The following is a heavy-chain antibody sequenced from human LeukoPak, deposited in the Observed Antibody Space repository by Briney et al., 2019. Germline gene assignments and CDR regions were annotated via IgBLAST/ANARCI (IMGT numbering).Heavy chain of an antibody. CDR3: ARANFLYCSSTTCLFDY. V-gene: IGHV1-2*02. J-gene: IGHJ4*02. Sequence: SVKVSCRASGYTFTDYYMHWVRQAPGQGFEWMGWINPNDGDTNYAQKFQGRVTMTRDTSISTAHMEVSRLRSDDTAVYYCARANFLYCSSTTCLFDYWGQGTLVTVSS. CDR1: GYTFTDYY. CDR2: INPNDGDT. D-gene: IGHD2-2*01.